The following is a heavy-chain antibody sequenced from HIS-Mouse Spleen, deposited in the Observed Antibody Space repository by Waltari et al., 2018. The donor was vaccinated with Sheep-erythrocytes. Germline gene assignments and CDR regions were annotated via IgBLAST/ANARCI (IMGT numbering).Heavy chain of an antibody. CDR3: AKDISRNIVVVPAAVGDY. CDR2: ISWDSGNI. Sequence: EVQLVESGGGLVQPGRSLRLSCAASGFSFDDFAMHWVRQAPGKGLGWVSCISWDSGNIGYADAVKCRFTISRDNAKNSLYLQMNSLRAEDTALYYCAKDISRNIVVVPAAVGDYWGQGTLVTVSS. V-gene: IGHV3-9*01. D-gene: IGHD2-2*01. CDR1: GFSFDDFA. J-gene: IGHJ4*02.